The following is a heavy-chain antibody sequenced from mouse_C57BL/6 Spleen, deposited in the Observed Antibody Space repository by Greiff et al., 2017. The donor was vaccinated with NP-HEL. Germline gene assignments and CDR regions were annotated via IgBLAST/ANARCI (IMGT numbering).Heavy chain of an antibody. Sequence: QVQLQQSGAELVRPGASVKLSCKASGYTFTDYYINWVKQRPGQGLEWIARIYPGSGNTYYNEKFKGKATLTAEKSSSTAYMQLSSLTSEDSAVYFCARDDYGSSSAAYWGQGTLVTVSA. D-gene: IGHD1-1*01. V-gene: IGHV1-76*01. CDR3: ARDDYGSSSAAY. CDR2: IYPGSGNT. CDR1: GYTFTDYY. J-gene: IGHJ3*01.